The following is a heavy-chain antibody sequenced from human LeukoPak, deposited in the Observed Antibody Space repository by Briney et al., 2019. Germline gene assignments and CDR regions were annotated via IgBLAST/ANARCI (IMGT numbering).Heavy chain of an antibody. D-gene: IGHD1-26*01. J-gene: IGHJ4*02. CDR1: GGSISSYF. CDR3: AGRFLSPVQFDY. V-gene: IGHV4-59*01. Sequence: PSETLSLTCTVSGGSISSYFWSWIRQPPGKGLEWIGYVYYSGSTNYNPSLKSRVTISVDTSKNQFSLKLSSVTAADTAVYYCAGRFLSPVQFDYWGQGTLVTVSS. CDR2: VYYSGST.